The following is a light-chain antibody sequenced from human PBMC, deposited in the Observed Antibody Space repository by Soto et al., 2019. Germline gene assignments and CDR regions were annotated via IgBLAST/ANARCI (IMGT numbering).Light chain of an antibody. J-gene: IGKJ5*01. CDR1: QSINTY. Sequence: ENVVTKSAATLSLSPGEGATLSCRASQSINTYLAWYQQNPGQAPRLLIYDASKRATGIPARFSGSGSGTNFTLTISSLEPEDFAVYYCQQRRSWQVTFGQGTRLEIK. CDR3: QQRRSWQVT. CDR2: DAS. V-gene: IGKV3D-11*02.